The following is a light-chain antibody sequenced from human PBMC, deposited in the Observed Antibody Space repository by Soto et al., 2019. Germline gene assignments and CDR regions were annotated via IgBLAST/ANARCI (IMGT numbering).Light chain of an antibody. V-gene: IGKV1-39*01. CDR2: VAS. CDR3: QQSYNAPIT. Sequence: DIQMTQSPSSLSASVGDRVTITGRASQHIINYLNWYQQKPGKAPQLLIYVASRLESGVPSRFSGSGSGTDFTLTISSLQPEDFATYYCQQSYNAPITFGQGTRLEIK. J-gene: IGKJ5*01. CDR1: QHIINY.